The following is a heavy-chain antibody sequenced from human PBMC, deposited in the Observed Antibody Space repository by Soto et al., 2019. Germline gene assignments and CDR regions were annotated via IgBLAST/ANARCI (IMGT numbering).Heavy chain of an antibody. Sequence: QVQLQETGPGLVKPSETLSLTCTVSGASVSGYYWSWIRQTPGKGLEWIGNIHNSGASKYNPSLKGRVTISLDTSKNEFSLKIGSVTTADTAVYYCARGPQWLRSDNWFDPWGQGNLVTVSS. D-gene: IGHD5-12*01. V-gene: IGHV4-59*02. J-gene: IGHJ5*02. CDR3: ARGPQWLRSDNWFDP. CDR2: IHNSGAS. CDR1: GASVSGYY.